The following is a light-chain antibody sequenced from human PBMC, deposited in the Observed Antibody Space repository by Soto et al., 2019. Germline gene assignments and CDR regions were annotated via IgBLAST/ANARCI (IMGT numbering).Light chain of an antibody. J-gene: IGKJ1*01. CDR2: RVS. CDR1: QSLVHSDGNTY. Sequence: DIVMTQSPLSLPVTLGQPASISCRSSQSLVHSDGNTYLNWFQQRPGQSPRRLIYRVSNRDSGVPDRFSGSGSGTDFTLKISRVEAEDVGVYYCTQGTQGRTFGHGTKVDIK. V-gene: IGKV2-30*02. CDR3: TQGTQGRT.